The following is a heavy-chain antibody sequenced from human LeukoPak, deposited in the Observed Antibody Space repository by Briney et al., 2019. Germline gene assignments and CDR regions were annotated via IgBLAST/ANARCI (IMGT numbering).Heavy chain of an antibody. V-gene: IGHV1-69*13. J-gene: IGHJ6*02. Sequence: ASVKVSCKASGGTFSSYAISWVRQAPGQGLEWMGGIIPIFGTANYAQKFQGRVTITADESTSTAYMELSSLRSEDTAVYYCASTYSSSSFITYYYGMDVWGQGTTVTVSS. CDR3: ASTYSSSSFITYYYGMDV. CDR1: GGTFSSYA. CDR2: IIPIFGTA. D-gene: IGHD6-6*01.